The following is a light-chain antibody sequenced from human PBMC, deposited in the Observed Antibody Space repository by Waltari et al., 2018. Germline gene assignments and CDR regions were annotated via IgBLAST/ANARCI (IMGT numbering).Light chain of an antibody. V-gene: IGLV8-61*01. CDR1: SGSTSTTSY. CDR3: SLYMGSGIWV. CDR2: KGN. J-gene: IGLJ3*02. Sequence: QTVVTQEPSLSVSPGGTVTLPCTLRSGSTSTTSYATWYQQTPGQAPRTLVYKGNSRSSGVPDRFSGSILGNKAALTITGAQADDECDYYCSLYMGSGIWVFGGGTKLTVL.